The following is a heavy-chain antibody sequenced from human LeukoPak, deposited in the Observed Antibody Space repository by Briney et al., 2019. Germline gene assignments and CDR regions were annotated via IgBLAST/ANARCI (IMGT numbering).Heavy chain of an antibody. Sequence: SETLSLTCAVSGGSLSGYYWTWIRQPPGKGLEWIGEINHSGSTNYNPSLKSRVTISVDTSKNQFSLKLSSVTAADTAVYYCARFPRVLDAFDIWGQGTMVTVSS. CDR2: INHSGST. V-gene: IGHV4-34*01. D-gene: IGHD6-13*01. J-gene: IGHJ3*02. CDR1: GGSLSGYY. CDR3: ARFPRVLDAFDI.